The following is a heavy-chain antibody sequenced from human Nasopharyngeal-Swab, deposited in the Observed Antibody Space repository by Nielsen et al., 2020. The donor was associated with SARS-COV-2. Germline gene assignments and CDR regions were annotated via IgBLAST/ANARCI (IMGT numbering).Heavy chain of an antibody. D-gene: IGHD2-21*02. V-gene: IGHV3-30-3*01. CDR1: GFTFSSYA. CDR2: ISYDGSNK. Sequence: GESLQISCEASGFTFSSYAMHWVRQAPGKGLEWVAVISYDGSNKYYADSVKGRFTISRDNSKNTLYLQMNSLRAEDTAVYYCARGGLLELGFYWYFDLWGRGTLVTVSS. J-gene: IGHJ2*01. CDR3: ARGGLLELGFYWYFDL.